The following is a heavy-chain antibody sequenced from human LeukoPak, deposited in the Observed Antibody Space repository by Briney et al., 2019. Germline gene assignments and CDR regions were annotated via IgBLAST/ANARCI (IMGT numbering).Heavy chain of an antibody. V-gene: IGHV1-8*01. CDR1: GYTFTSYD. J-gene: IGHJ4*02. Sequence: ASVKVSCKASGYTFTSYDINWVRQATGQGLEWMGWMNPNSGNTGYAQKFQGRVTMTRNTSISTAYMELSSLRSEDTAVYYCATTYSGYCSSTSCFDYWGQGTLVTVSS. D-gene: IGHD2-2*01. CDR3: ATTYSGYCSSTSCFDY. CDR2: MNPNSGNT.